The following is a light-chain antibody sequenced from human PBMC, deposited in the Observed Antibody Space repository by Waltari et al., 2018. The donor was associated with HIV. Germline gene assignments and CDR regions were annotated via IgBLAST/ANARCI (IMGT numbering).Light chain of an antibody. J-gene: IGLJ1*01. CDR2: EVS. CDR1: SSDVGSYNL. Sequence: QSDLTQPASVSGSPGQSITISCTGTSSDVGSYNLVSWYQQHPGKAPKLMIYEVSKRPAGVSNRFSGSKSCNTASLTISGLQAEDEADYYCCSYAGSGDVFGTGTKVTVL. CDR3: CSYAGSGDV. V-gene: IGLV2-23*02.